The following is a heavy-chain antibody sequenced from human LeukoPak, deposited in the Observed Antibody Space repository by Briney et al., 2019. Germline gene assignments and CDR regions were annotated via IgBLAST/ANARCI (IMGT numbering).Heavy chain of an antibody. CDR1: GFTFSSYA. D-gene: IGHD1-14*01. CDR2: ISYGGSNK. CDR3: ARDPSSTETFDY. Sequence: PGGSLRLSCAASGFTFSSYAMHWVRQAPGKGLEWVAVISYGGSNKYYADSVKGRFTISRDNSKNTLYLQMNSLRAEDTAVYYCARDPSSTETFDYWGQGTLVTVSS. J-gene: IGHJ4*02. V-gene: IGHV3-30-3*01.